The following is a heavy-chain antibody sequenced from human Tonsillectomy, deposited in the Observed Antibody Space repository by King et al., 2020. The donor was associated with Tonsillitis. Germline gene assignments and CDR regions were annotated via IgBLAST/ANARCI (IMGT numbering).Heavy chain of an antibody. D-gene: IGHD3-10*01. J-gene: IGHJ5*02. CDR3: ARFMVRGVGANWFDP. CDR1: GDSISTSNW. V-gene: IGHV4-4*02. CDR2: IYHSGST. Sequence: VQLVESGPGLVKPSGTLSLTCAVSGDSISTSNWWSWVRQPPEKGLEWIGEIYHSGSTNYNPSLKSRVTISVDKSKNQFSLNLSSVTAADTAVYYCARFMVRGVGANWFDPWGQGTLVTVSS.